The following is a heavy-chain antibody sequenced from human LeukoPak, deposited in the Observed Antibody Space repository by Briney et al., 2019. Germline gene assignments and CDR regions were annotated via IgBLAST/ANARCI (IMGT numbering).Heavy chain of an antibody. D-gene: IGHD3-22*01. CDR3: AKDYYDSSGYYHAWYFDL. CDR2: IRYDGSNK. Sequence: GGSLRLSCTASGFSLGSYGMHWVRQAPGKGLEWVAFIRYDGSNKYYADSVKGRFTISRDNSKNTLYLQMNRLRAEDTAVYYCAKDYYDSSGYYHAWYFDLWGRGTLVTVSS. J-gene: IGHJ2*01. CDR1: GFSLGSYG. V-gene: IGHV3-30*02.